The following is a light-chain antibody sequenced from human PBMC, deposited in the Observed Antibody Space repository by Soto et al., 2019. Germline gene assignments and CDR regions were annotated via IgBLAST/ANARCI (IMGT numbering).Light chain of an antibody. J-gene: IGKJ5*01. Sequence: DIQMTQSPSSLSASERDTVTITCQASQDISHYLNWYQPKPGKALKLLIYDASNLHPGVPSRFRGSGSGTEFSFNITSLQPEDVATYYCQQYDDLPITFGQGTRLEI. V-gene: IGKV1-33*01. CDR2: DAS. CDR1: QDISHY. CDR3: QQYDDLPIT.